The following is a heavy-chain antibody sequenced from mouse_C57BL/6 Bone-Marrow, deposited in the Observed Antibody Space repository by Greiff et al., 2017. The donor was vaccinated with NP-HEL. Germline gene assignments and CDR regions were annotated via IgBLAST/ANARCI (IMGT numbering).Heavy chain of an antibody. V-gene: IGHV1-54*01. D-gene: IGHD2-5*01. J-gene: IGHJ4*01. CDR2: INPGSGGT. CDR3: ATNYYSNYDYAMDY. CDR1: GYAFTNYL. Sequence: VKLMESGAELVRPGTSVKVSCKASGYAFTNYLIEWVKQRPGQGLEWIGVINPGSGGTNYNEKFKGKATLTADKSSSTAYMQLSSLTSEDSAVYFCATNYYSNYDYAMDYWGQGTSVTVSS.